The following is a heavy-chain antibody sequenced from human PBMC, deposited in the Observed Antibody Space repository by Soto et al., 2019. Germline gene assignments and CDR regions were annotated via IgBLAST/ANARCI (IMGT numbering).Heavy chain of an antibody. CDR3: ARISWRQPGIAVAGTEKFYFDY. J-gene: IGHJ4*02. CDR1: GFSLSNARMG. CDR2: IFSNDEK. V-gene: IGHV2-26*01. Sequence: QVTLKESGPVLVKPTETLTLTCTVSGFSLSNARMGVSWIRQPPGKALEWLAHIFSNDEKSYSTSLKSRLTSSKDTSNSQVVLTMTNMDPVDTATYYCARISWRQPGIAVAGTEKFYFDYWGQGTLVTVSS. D-gene: IGHD6-19*01.